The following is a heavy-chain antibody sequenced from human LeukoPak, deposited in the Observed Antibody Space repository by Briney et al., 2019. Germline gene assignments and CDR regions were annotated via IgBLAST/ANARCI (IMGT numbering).Heavy chain of an antibody. CDR3: ARGGDQNWFDP. Sequence: ASVKVSCTASGYTFTSYAMHWVRQAPGQRLEWMGWINAGNGNTKYSQKFQGRVTITRDTSASTAYMELSSLRSEDTAVYYCARGGDQNWFDPWGQGTLVTVSS. CDR2: INAGNGNT. D-gene: IGHD3-16*01. V-gene: IGHV1-3*01. CDR1: GYTFTSYA. J-gene: IGHJ5*02.